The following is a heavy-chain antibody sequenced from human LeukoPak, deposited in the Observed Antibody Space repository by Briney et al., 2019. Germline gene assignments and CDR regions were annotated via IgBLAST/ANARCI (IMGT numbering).Heavy chain of an antibody. CDR2: ITGTSSTI. CDR1: GFTFSTHT. D-gene: IGHD6-19*01. V-gene: IGHV3-48*02. J-gene: IGHJ4*02. CDR3: ARVLTDGRGWYHFDY. Sequence: PGGSLRLSCAVSGFTFSTHTMNWVRQAPGKGLEWVSYITGTSSTIYYAASVKGRFTVSRDNARNSLYLQMNSLRDEDTAVYYCARVLTDGRGWYHFDYWGQGTLVTVSS.